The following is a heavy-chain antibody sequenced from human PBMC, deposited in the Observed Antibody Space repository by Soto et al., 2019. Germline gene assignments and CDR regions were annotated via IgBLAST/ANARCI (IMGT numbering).Heavy chain of an antibody. CDR3: AREENCSDGICYSEYFQR. Sequence: QVQLVQSGAEVKKPGASVKVSCKASGYIFTAYSMHWVRQAPGQGLEWMGVVNPSGGSTNYAQKFQGRITMTRATSTSTVYMDLSSLTSEDTAAYYCAREENCSDGICYSEYFQRWGQGTLVTVSS. CDR2: VNPSGGST. V-gene: IGHV1-46*01. D-gene: IGHD2-15*01. CDR1: GYIFTAYS. J-gene: IGHJ1*01.